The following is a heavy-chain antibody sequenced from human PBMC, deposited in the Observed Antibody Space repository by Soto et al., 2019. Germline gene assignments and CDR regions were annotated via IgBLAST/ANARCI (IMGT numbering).Heavy chain of an antibody. CDR3: VSFEAIGS. J-gene: IGHJ4*02. CDR1: GFIFSDYW. Sequence: EVQLVESGGGLVQPGGSLRLYCAASGFIFSDYWMAWVRQAPGKGLEWVANIKEDGSRKYYMESAKGRITISRDNAKNSLFLQMNSLRVEDTAVYYCVSFEAIGSWGQGTLVTVSS. V-gene: IGHV3-7*01. CDR2: IKEDGSRK.